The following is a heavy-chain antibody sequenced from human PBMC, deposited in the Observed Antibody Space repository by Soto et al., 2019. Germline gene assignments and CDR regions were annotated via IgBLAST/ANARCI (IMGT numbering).Heavy chain of an antibody. D-gene: IGHD1-26*01. Sequence: ASVKVSCKASGYTFTSYAMHWVRQAPGQRLEWMGWINAGNGNTKYSQKFQGRVTITRDTSASTAYMELSSLRSEDTAVYYCATPGGSYYGGSSSFDYWGQGTLVTVSS. J-gene: IGHJ4*02. CDR3: ATPGGSYYGGSSSFDY. CDR2: INAGNGNT. V-gene: IGHV1-3*01. CDR1: GYTFTSYA.